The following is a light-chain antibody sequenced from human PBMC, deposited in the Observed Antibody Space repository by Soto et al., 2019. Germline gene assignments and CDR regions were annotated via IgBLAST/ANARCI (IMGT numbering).Light chain of an antibody. CDR2: LGS. Sequence: DLVMTQSPLSLPVTPGEPASISCRSSQSLLYSNGYNYLDWYLQKPGHSPQLLIYLGSKRASGVPDRFSGSGSGTDFTLKISRVEAEDVGIYYCMQSLTGRTFGQGTKVEIK. J-gene: IGKJ1*01. V-gene: IGKV2-28*01. CDR3: MQSLTGRT. CDR1: QSLLYSNGYNY.